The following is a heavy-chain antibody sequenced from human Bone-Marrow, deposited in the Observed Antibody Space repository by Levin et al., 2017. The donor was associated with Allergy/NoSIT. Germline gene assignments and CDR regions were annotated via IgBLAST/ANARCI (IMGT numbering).Heavy chain of an antibody. V-gene: IGHV5-51*01. CDR1: GFDFGSYW. D-gene: IGHD1-26*01. Sequence: GESLKISCKASGFDFGSYWIAWLRQMPGTGLELMVLIYPADSDIRYSPSFQGHVTISADTSIRTAYLQWSRLKASAAAVYYCARSMGRSYYIYYYASDVWGRGTTVTVSS. CDR2: IYPADSDI. J-gene: IGHJ6*02. CDR3: ARSMGRSYYIYYYASDV.